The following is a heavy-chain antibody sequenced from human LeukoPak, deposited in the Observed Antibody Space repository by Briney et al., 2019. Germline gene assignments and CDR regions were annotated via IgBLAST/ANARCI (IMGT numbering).Heavy chain of an antibody. CDR3: ARRQWLVYGENNWFDP. D-gene: IGHD6-19*01. CDR2: IYYSGST. V-gene: IGHV4-30-4*07. Sequence: PSQTLSLTCAVSGGSISSGGYSWSWIRQPPGKGLEWIGYIYYSGSTYYNPSLKSRVTISVDTSKNQFSLKLSSVTAADTAVYYCARRQWLVYGENNWFDPWGQGTLVTVSS. J-gene: IGHJ5*02. CDR1: GGSISSGGYS.